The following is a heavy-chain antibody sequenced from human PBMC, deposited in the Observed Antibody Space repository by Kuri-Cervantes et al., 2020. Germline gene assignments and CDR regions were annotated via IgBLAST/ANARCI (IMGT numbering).Heavy chain of an antibody. CDR1: GFTFSRYD. V-gene: IGHV3-64*01. J-gene: IGHJ6*02. CDR2: ISTSGGRT. CDR3: ARGYCSGGSCQDYYYYAMDV. D-gene: IGHD2-15*01. Sequence: GSLRLSCAASGFTFSRYDMYWVRQAPGKGLEYVSAISTSGGRTYHANSVKGRFTISRDNSKNTLYLQMGSLRAEDMAVYYCARGYCSGGSCQDYYYYAMDVWGQGTTVTVSS.